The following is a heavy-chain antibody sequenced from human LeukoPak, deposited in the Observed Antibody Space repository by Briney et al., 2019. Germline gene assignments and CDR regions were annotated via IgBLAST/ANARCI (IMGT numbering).Heavy chain of an antibody. CDR1: GGSISSGGYS. V-gene: IGHV4-30-2*01. D-gene: IGHD2-15*01. J-gene: IGHJ3*02. CDR3: ARVGGRKNAFDI. Sequence: PSQTLSLTCAVSGGSISSGGYSWSWIRQPPGTGLEWIGYIYHSGSTYYNPSLKSRVTISVDRSKNQFSLKLSSVTAADTAVYYCARVGGRKNAFDIWGQGTMVTVSS. CDR2: IYHSGST.